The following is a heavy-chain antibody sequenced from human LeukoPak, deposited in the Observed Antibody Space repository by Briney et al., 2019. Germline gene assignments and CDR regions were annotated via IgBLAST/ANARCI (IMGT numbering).Heavy chain of an antibody. Sequence: GGSLRLSCAASGFTFSSYGMSWVRQAPGKGLEWVSTISGSGVNRDYADSVKGRFIISRDNSKNTLYLQMNSLRAEDTAVYYCARDPGSGYYYMDVWGKGTTVTISS. D-gene: IGHD3-22*01. CDR2: ISGSGVNR. J-gene: IGHJ6*03. CDR3: ARDPGSGYYYMDV. V-gene: IGHV3-23*01. CDR1: GFTFSSYG.